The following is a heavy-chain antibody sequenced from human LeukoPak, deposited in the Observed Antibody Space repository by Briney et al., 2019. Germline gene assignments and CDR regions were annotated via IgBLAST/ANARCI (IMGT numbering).Heavy chain of an antibody. V-gene: IGHV1-24*01. D-gene: IGHD2-2*01. CDR2: FDPKDGET. CDR3: ARDLKRYCSSTSCYQFDY. Sequence: ASVKVSCKVSGYTLTELSMHWVRQAPGKGLEWMGGFDPKDGETIYAQKFQGRVTMTTDTSTSTAYMELRSLRSDDTAVYYCARDLKRYCSSTSCYQFDYWGQGTLVTVSS. CDR1: GYTLTELS. J-gene: IGHJ4*02.